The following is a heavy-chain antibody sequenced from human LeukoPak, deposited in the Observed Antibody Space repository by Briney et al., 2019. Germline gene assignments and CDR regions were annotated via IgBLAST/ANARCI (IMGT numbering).Heavy chain of an antibody. CDR2: ISASDGST. V-gene: IGHV3-23*01. CDR3: AKDLYGDYVGHY. CDR1: GFTFSSYA. Sequence: SGGSLRLSCAASGFTFSSYAMSWVRQAPGKGLEWVSTISASDGSTFYADSVKGRFTISRDNSNNTLYLQTNSLRAEDTAVYFCAKDLYGDYVGHYWGQGTLVTVSS. J-gene: IGHJ4*02. D-gene: IGHD4-17*01.